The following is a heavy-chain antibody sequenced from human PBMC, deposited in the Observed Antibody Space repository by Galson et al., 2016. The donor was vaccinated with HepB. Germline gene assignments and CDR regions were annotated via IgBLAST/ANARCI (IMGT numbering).Heavy chain of an antibody. D-gene: IGHD2-2*01. Sequence: SLRLSCATSGFTVSNNDMTWVRQAPGKGLEWISLIYSGGNTYYADSVKGRFTISGHNSKNTLYLQMNSLRADDTAVYYCARDRRANSRLHCSSTNCYSGGGMDVWGQGTTVTVSS. CDR3: ARDRRANSRLHCSSTNCYSGGGMDV. V-gene: IGHV3-53*04. J-gene: IGHJ6*02. CDR2: IYSGGNT. CDR1: GFTVSNND.